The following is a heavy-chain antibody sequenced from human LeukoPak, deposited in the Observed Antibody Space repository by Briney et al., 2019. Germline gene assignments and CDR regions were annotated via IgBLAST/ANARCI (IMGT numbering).Heavy chain of an antibody. CDR2: IIPIFGTA. CDR3: SRTTYLGYCNGDSCRSWFDP. J-gene: IGHJ5*02. V-gene: IGHV1-69*13. Sequence: VASVKVSCKASGDTFSSYAISWVRQAPGQGLEWMGGIIPIFGTANYAQKFQGRVTITADESTSTAYMELSSLRSEDTAVYYCSRTTYLGYCNGDSCRSWFDPWGQGTLVTVSS. D-gene: IGHD2-15*01. CDR1: GDTFSSYA.